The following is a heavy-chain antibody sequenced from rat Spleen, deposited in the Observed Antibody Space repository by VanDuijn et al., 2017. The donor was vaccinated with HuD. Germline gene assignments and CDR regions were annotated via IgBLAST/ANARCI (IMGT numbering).Heavy chain of an antibody. V-gene: IGHV5-7*01. CDR1: GFTFSDYN. Sequence: EVQLVESDGGLVQPGRSLKLSCAASGFTFSDYNMAWVRQAPKKGLEWVATISYDVGSTYYRDSVKGRFTISRDAAKNTQYLQMDSLTSEDTATYYCTREKYWYFDFWGPGTMVTVSS. CDR3: TREKYWYFDF. J-gene: IGHJ1*01. CDR2: ISYDVGST.